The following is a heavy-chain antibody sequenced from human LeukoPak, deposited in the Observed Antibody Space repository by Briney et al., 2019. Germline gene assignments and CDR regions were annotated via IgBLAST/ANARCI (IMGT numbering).Heavy chain of an antibody. CDR1: GFTFSSYW. D-gene: IGHD3-22*01. CDR3: ASPPHYYDSSGYFGY. V-gene: IGHV3-7*01. CDR2: IKQDGSEK. J-gene: IGHJ4*02. Sequence: GGSLRLSCAASGFTFSSYWMSWVRQAPGKGLEWVANIKQDGSEKYYVDSVKGRFTISRGNAKNSLYLQMNSLRAEDTAVYYCASPPHYYDSSGYFGYWGQGTLVTVSS.